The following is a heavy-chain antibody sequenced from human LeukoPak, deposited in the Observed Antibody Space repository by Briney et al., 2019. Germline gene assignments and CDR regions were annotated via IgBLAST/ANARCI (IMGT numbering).Heavy chain of an antibody. V-gene: IGHV1-3*01. CDR2: INAGNGNT. CDR3: ARDQAMGYFDY. J-gene: IGHJ4*02. CDR1: GYTFTIYA. D-gene: IGHD5-18*01. Sequence: ASVKVSCKASGYTFTIYAMHWVRQAPGQRLEWMGWINAGNGNTKYSQKFQGRVTITRDTSASTAYMELSSLRSEDTAVYYCARDQAMGYFDYWGQGTLVTVSS.